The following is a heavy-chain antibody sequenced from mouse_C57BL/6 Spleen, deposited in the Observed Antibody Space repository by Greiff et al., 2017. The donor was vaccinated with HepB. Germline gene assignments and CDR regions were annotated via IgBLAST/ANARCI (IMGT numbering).Heavy chain of an antibody. CDR3: ARLAYSNYNYYAMDY. V-gene: IGHV1-55*01. D-gene: IGHD2-5*01. CDR2: IYPGSGST. Sequence: VQLQQSGAELVKPGASVKMSCKASGYTFTSYWITWVKQRPGQGLEWIGDIYPGSGSTNYNEKFKSKATLTVDTSSSTAYMQLSSLTSEDAAVYYCARLAYSNYNYYAMDYWGQGTSVTVSS. J-gene: IGHJ4*01. CDR1: GYTFTSYW.